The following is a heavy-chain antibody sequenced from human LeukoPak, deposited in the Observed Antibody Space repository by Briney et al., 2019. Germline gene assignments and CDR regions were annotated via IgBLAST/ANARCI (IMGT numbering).Heavy chain of an antibody. V-gene: IGHV3-74*01. J-gene: IGHJ4*02. Sequence: GGSLRLSCVASGFSLSSYWVHWVRQAPGKGLVWVSRINIEGSTTTYADSVKGRFTISRDNAKNTLYLQMNSLRAEDTAVYYCARVVDTHFDYWGQGTLVTVSS. CDR2: INIEGSTT. CDR1: GFSLSSYW. CDR3: ARVVDTHFDY. D-gene: IGHD5-18*01.